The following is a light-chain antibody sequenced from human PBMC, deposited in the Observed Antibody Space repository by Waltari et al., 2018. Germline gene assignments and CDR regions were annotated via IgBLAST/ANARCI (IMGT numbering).Light chain of an antibody. V-gene: IGLV2-23*02. Sequence: QSALTQPASVSGSPGQSITISCTGTSSDVGGYKYVSWYHQHPGKAPKLMIYDVSARPSGVSNRFSGSKSANTASLTIAGLQAEDEADYYCCSYAGSGTYVFGTGTKVTVL. CDR1: SSDVGGYKY. CDR2: DVS. J-gene: IGLJ1*01. CDR3: CSYAGSGTYV.